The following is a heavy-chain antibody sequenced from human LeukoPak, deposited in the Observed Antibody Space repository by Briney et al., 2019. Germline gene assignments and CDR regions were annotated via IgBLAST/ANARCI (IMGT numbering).Heavy chain of an antibody. CDR3: ARSIDEADCFDH. V-gene: IGHV4-30-4*08. CDR2: IYYSGST. Sequence: SETLSLTCTVSGGSISSGDYYWRWIRQPPGKGLEWIGYIYYSGSTYYNPSLKSRVTISVDTSKNQFSLKLSSVTAADTAVYHSARSIDEADCFDHWGQGNLVTASS. D-gene: IGHD2-21*01. J-gene: IGHJ4*02. CDR1: GGSISSGDYY.